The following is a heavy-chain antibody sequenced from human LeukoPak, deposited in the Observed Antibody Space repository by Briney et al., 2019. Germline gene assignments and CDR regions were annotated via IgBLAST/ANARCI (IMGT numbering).Heavy chain of an antibody. CDR1: GYTFTDYY. Sequence: ASVKVSCKASGYTFTDYYIHWVRQAPGHGLEWVGWSNPNTGGTNYAQKFQGRVTMTRDMSINTAYMELSRLRSDDTAVYYCARVIDSSGYLWHSYDYWGQGTLVTVSS. CDR3: ARVIDSSGYLWHSYDY. V-gene: IGHV1-2*02. CDR2: SNPNTGGT. D-gene: IGHD3-22*01. J-gene: IGHJ4*02.